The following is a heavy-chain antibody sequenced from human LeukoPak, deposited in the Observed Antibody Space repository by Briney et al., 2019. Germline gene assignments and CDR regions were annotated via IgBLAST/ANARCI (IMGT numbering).Heavy chain of an antibody. CDR2: ICGSSSST. J-gene: IGHJ4*02. D-gene: IGHD2-21*01. CDR1: EFTFSSYA. CDR3: AKGGGGSCYSRIDY. V-gene: IGHV3-23*01. Sequence: GGSLRLSCAASEFTFSSYAMHWVRQAPGKGLEWVSVICGSSSSTYYADSVKGRFTISRDNSKNTLYLQMNSLTADDTAVYYCAKGGGGSCYSRIDYWGQGILVTVSS.